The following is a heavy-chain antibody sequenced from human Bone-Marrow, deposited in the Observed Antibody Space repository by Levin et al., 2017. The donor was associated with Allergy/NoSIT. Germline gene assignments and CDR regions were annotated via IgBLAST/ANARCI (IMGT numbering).Heavy chain of an antibody. CDR1: GFTFSSYG. D-gene: IGHD6-13*01. Sequence: GESLKISCAASGFTFSSYGMHWVRQAPGKGLEWVAVISYDGSNKYYADSVKGRFTISRDNSKNTLYLQMNSLRAEDTAVYYCAKRIAAAGALDYWGQGTLVTVSS. CDR2: ISYDGSNK. CDR3: AKRIAAAGALDY. J-gene: IGHJ4*02. V-gene: IGHV3-30*18.